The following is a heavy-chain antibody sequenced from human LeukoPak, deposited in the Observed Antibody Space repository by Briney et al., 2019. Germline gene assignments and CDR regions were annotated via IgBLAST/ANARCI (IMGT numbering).Heavy chain of an antibody. D-gene: IGHD4-23*01. J-gene: IGHJ4*02. CDR2: IIPILGIA. CDR1: GGTFSSYA. V-gene: IGHV1-69*04. CDR3: ARIGYGGNAFDY. Sequence: ASVKVSCKASGGTFSSYAISWVRPAPGQGLEWMGRIIPILGIANYAQKFQGRVTITADESTSTAYMEPSSLRSEDTAVYYCARIGYGGNAFDYWGQGTLVTVSS.